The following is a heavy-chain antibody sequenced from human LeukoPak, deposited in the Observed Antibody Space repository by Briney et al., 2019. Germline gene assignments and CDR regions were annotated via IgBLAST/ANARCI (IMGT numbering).Heavy chain of an antibody. CDR2: INHSGST. D-gene: IGHD5-12*01. Sequence: SETLSLTCAVYGGSFSGYYWSWIRQPPGKGLEWIGEINHSGSTNYNPSLKGRVTISVDKSKNQFSLKLSSMTAADTAVYYCARDLRGYSGFEDAFDIWGQGTMVTVSS. CDR1: GGSFSGYY. J-gene: IGHJ3*02. V-gene: IGHV4-34*01. CDR3: ARDLRGYSGFEDAFDI.